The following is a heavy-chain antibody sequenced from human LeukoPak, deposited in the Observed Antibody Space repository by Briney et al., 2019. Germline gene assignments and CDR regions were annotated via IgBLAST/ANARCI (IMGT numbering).Heavy chain of an antibody. Sequence: SETLSLTCAVYGGSFSGYYWGWIRQPPGKGLEWIGEINHSGSTNYNPSLKSRVTISVDTSKNQFSLKLSSVTAADTAVYYCARDGVVTAGRIWGQGTMVIVSS. CDR1: GGSFSGYY. D-gene: IGHD2-21*02. J-gene: IGHJ3*02. CDR2: INHSGST. CDR3: ARDGVVTAGRI. V-gene: IGHV4-34*01.